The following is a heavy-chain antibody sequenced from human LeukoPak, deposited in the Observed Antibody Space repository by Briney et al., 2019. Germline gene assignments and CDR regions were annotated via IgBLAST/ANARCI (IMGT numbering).Heavy chain of an antibody. Sequence: ASVKVSCKASGYTFTSYDINWVRQATGQGLEWMGWMNPNSGNTGYAQKFQGRVTMTRNTSISTAYMELSSLSSEDTAVYYCARGAGRRYFDWFYWFDPWGQGTLVTVSS. J-gene: IGHJ5*02. V-gene: IGHV1-8*01. CDR1: GYTFTSYD. CDR2: MNPNSGNT. D-gene: IGHD3-9*01. CDR3: ARGAGRRYFDWFYWFDP.